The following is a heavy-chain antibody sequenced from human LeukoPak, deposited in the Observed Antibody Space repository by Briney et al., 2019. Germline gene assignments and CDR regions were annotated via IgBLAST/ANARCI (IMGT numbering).Heavy chain of an antibody. CDR3: ARVVQIEGSPSYFDY. J-gene: IGHJ4*02. D-gene: IGHD1-26*01. CDR2: IKQDGSEK. V-gene: IGHV3-7*03. Sequence: GGSLRLSCAASGFTFGSYWMSWVRQAPGKGLEWVANIKQDGSEKYYVDSVKGRFTISRDNAKNSLYLQMNSLRAEDTAVYYCARVVQIEGSPSYFDYWGQGTLVTVSS. CDR1: GFTFGSYW.